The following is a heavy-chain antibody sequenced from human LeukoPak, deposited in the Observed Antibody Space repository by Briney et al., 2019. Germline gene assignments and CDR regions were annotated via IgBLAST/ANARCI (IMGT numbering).Heavy chain of an antibody. Sequence: ASVKVCCKASGYTFTGYYMHWVRQAPGQGLEWMGWINPNSGGTNYAQKFQGRVTMTRDTSISTAYMELSRLRSDDTAVYYCARDRVTGTDFDYWGQGTLVTVSS. D-gene: IGHD1-20*01. J-gene: IGHJ4*02. V-gene: IGHV1-2*02. CDR2: INPNSGGT. CDR1: GYTFTGYY. CDR3: ARDRVTGTDFDY.